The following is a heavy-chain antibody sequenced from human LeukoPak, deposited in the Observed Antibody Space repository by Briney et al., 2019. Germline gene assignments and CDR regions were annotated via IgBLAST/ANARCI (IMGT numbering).Heavy chain of an antibody. Sequence: PGGSLRLSCAASGFTFDDYGMSWVRQAPGKGLEWVSGINWNGGSTGYADSVKGRFTISRDNAKSSLCLQMNSLRAEDTALYYCASIAAAGVYFDYWGQGTLVTVSS. CDR3: ASIAAAGVYFDY. J-gene: IGHJ4*02. CDR2: INWNGGST. V-gene: IGHV3-20*04. D-gene: IGHD6-13*01. CDR1: GFTFDDYG.